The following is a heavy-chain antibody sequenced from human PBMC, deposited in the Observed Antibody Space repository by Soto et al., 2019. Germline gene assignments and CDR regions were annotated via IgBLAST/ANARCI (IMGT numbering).Heavy chain of an antibody. V-gene: IGHV1-69*06. CDR1: GGTFSSYA. Sequence: SVKVCCKASGGTFSSYAISWVRQAPGQGLEWMGGIIPIFGTANYAQKFQGRVTITADKSTSTAYMELSSLRSEETAVYYCASKEEVGYGDRLGYYFDYCVQRTMVAVAS. J-gene: IGHJ4*02. D-gene: IGHD4-17*01. CDR2: IIPIFGTA. CDR3: ASKEEVGYGDRLGYYFDY.